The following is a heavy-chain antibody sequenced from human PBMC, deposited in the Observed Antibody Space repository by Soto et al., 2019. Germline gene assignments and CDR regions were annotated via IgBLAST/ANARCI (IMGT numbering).Heavy chain of an antibody. D-gene: IGHD3-9*01. CDR3: ARLPYDILTGLYYYMDV. Sequence: SETLSLTCTVSGGSISSGGYCWSWIRQHPGKGLEWIGNIYYSGSTYYNPSLKSRVTISVDTSKNQFSLKLSSVTAADTAVYYCARLPYDILTGLYYYMDVWGKGTTVTISS. V-gene: IGHV4-39*01. CDR1: GGSISSGGYC. CDR2: IYYSGST. J-gene: IGHJ6*03.